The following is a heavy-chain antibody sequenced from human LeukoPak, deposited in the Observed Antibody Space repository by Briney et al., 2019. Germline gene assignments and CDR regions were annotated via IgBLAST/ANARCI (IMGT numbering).Heavy chain of an antibody. Sequence: GGPVRLLCAASRFPHNLYIMIGARQAPGKGLVWVSSISSSSSYIYYADLVKGGFTISRDNAKNSLYLQMNSLRAEDTAVYYCARDSSSGLRGYDYWGQGTLVTVSS. CDR1: RFPHNLYI. J-gene: IGHJ4*02. CDR2: ISSSSSYI. V-gene: IGHV3-21*01. CDR3: ARDSSSGLRGYDY. D-gene: IGHD6-13*01.